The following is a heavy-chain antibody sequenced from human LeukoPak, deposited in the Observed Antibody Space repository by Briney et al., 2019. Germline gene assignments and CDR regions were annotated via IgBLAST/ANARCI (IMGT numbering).Heavy chain of an antibody. CDR2: INPNNGGT. V-gene: IGHV1-2*02. J-gene: IGHJ5*02. Sequence: ASVKVSCSASGDSFTGYYMHWVRQAPGQGLEWMGWINPNNGGTDYAQKFQGRVTMTRDTSINTAYMELSRLRSDDTAVYYCARIGFLAAAGHFDPWGQGTLVTVSS. CDR1: GDSFTGYY. D-gene: IGHD6-13*01. CDR3: ARIGFLAAAGHFDP.